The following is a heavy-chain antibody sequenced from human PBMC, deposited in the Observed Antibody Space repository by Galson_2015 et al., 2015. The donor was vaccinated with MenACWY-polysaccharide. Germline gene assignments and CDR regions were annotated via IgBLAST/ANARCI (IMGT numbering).Heavy chain of an antibody. CDR2: ITDGAYST. CDR3: AKNSTRSYTVDSYGMDA. Sequence: SLRLSCAASGFTFSSYAMTWVRQAPGKGLEWVSSITDGAYSTYYADSVKGRFTISRDNSKNTLYLQMNSLRAEDTAVYYCAKNSTRSYTVDSYGMDAWGQGTAVTVAS. J-gene: IGHJ6*02. CDR1: GFTFSSYA. V-gene: IGHV3-23*01. D-gene: IGHD2/OR15-2a*01.